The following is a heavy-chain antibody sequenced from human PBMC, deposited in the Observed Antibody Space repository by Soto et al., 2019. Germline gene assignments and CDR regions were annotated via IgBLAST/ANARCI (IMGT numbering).Heavy chain of an antibody. D-gene: IGHD3-16*01. CDR3: ARHNGPLYVGYYYDMDV. J-gene: IGHJ6*02. CDR2: IYYSGYN. V-gene: IGHV4-39*01. Sequence: QLQLQESGPGLVKPSETLSLTCTVSGGSISSSSYYWGWIRQPPGKGLEWIGSIYYSGYNYYNPSLRRRVTLSVDTSKNQFSLTLSSVTAADPAVYYCARHNGPLYVGYYYDMDVWGPGTTVTVSS. CDR1: GGSISSSSYY.